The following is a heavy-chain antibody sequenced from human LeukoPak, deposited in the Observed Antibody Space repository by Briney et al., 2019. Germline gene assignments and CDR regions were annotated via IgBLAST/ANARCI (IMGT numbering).Heavy chain of an antibody. D-gene: IGHD6-19*01. CDR1: GSTVSSNY. CDR2: IYSTGNT. CDR3: ARGGTPGYSSGRIDY. V-gene: IGHV3-53*04. Sequence: GGSLRLSCVASGSTVSSNYMSWVRQAPGKGLEWVSVIYSTGNTYYADSVKGRFTISRHNSENTLYLHMNSLRVEDTAVYFCARGGTPGYSSGRIDYWGQGTLVTVSS. J-gene: IGHJ4*02.